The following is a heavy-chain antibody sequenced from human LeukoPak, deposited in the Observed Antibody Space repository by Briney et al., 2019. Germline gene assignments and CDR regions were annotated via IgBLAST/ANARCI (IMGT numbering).Heavy chain of an antibody. CDR1: GYTFTVYY. J-gene: IGHJ4*02. V-gene: IGHV1-2*02. D-gene: IGHD2-2*01. Sequence: ASVKVSCKASGYTFTVYYMHWVRQAPGQGLEWMGWINPNSGGTNYAQKFQGRVTMTRDTSISTAYMELSRLRSDDTAVYYCATRMLGYCSSTSCYDFDYWGQGTLVTVSS. CDR2: INPNSGGT. CDR3: ATRMLGYCSSTSCYDFDY.